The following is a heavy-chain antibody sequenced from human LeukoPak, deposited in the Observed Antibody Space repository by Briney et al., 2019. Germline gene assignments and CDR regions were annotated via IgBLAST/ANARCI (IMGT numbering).Heavy chain of an antibody. CDR2: INHSGST. CDR3: ARVPGIAVAGPHYYYGMDV. V-gene: IGHV4-34*01. CDR1: GGSFSGYY. Sequence: SETLSLTCAVYGGSFSGYYWSWIRQPPGKRLEWIGEINHSGSTNYNPSLKSRVTISVDTSKNQFSLKLSSVTAADTAVYYCARVPGIAVAGPHYYYGMDVWGQGTTVTVSS. D-gene: IGHD6-19*01. J-gene: IGHJ6*02.